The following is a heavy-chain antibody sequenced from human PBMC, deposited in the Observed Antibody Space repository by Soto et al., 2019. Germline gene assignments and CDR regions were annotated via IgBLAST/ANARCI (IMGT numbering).Heavy chain of an antibody. Sequence: SETLSLTCTVSGDSISNVNYCWSWIRQSPDKGLEWIGHIYNGGATYCNPSLTSRVTISLHTSQNQFSLRLTSVTAADTAVYYCARDSFSRVRGVTTLLPLDSWGQGTLVTVSS. V-gene: IGHV4-30-4*01. CDR3: ARDSFSRVRGVTTLLPLDS. J-gene: IGHJ4*02. D-gene: IGHD3-10*01. CDR2: IYNGGAT. CDR1: GDSISNVNYC.